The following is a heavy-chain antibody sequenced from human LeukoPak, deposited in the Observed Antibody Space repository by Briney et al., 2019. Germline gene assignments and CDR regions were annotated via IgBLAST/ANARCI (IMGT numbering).Heavy chain of an antibody. D-gene: IGHD6-19*01. J-gene: IGHJ4*02. CDR3: GRDTAVAHLYAY. V-gene: IGHV3-7*01. Sequence: GGSLRLSCAGSGFTLSTYCVRWVREAPGEGLEWLANINQGGSEKLYLDSVKARFTISRDTARNSLYLQINSLRAEDTALYYCGRDTAVAHLYAYWGQGALVTVSS. CDR1: GFTLSTYC. CDR2: INQGGSEK.